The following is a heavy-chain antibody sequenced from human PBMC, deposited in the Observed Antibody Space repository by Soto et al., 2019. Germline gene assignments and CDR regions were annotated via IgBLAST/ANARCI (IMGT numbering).Heavy chain of an antibody. V-gene: IGHV4-4*07. Sequence: SETLSLTCSVSGASISSFNWNWVRQPAGKGPEWVGRLNIAGTINYNPSLKSRITMSMDTSKNQISLHLRSVTAADTAIYYCARDRGEYTSSWFWYFSHWGHGTLVTVSS. D-gene: IGHD6-13*01. CDR1: GASISSFN. J-gene: IGHJ2*01. CDR2: LNIAGTI. CDR3: ARDRGEYTSSWFWYFSH.